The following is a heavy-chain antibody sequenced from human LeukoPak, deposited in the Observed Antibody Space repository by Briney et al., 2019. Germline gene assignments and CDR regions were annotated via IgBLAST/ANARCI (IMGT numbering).Heavy chain of an antibody. CDR2: ISYDGSNK. D-gene: IGHD6-19*01. CDR1: GFTFSSYA. V-gene: IGHV3-30-3*01. Sequence: GRSLRLSCAASGFTFSSYAMHWVRQAPGKGLEWVVVISYDGSNKYYADSVKGRFTISRDNSKNTLYLQMNSLRAEDTAVYYCARVSIAVAGTGDYWGQGTLVTVSS. J-gene: IGHJ4*02. CDR3: ARVSIAVAGTGDY.